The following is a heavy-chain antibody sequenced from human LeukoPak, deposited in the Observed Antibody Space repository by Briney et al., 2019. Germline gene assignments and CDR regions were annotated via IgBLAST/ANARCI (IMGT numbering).Heavy chain of an antibody. CDR2: ISDSGGST. V-gene: IGHV3-23*01. Sequence: GGSLRLSCAASGLTFSNYAMSWVRQAPGKGLEWVSGISDSGGSTYYADSVKGRFIISRDNSKNTLYLQMNSLRAEDTAVYYCARDARGGNLEWLNYYYYMDVWGKGTTVTVSS. J-gene: IGHJ6*03. D-gene: IGHD3-3*01. CDR1: GLTFSNYA. CDR3: ARDARGGNLEWLNYYYYMDV.